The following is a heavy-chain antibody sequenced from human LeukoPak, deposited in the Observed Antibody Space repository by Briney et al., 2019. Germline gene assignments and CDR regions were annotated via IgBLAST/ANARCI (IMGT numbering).Heavy chain of an antibody. CDR1: GGSISSSSYY. D-gene: IGHD6-19*01. CDR2: IYYSGST. CDR3: ALRTGRGYSSGWTFDY. V-gene: IGHV4-39*07. Sequence: SETLSLTCTVSGGSISSSSYYWGWIRQPPGKGLEWIGSIYYSGSTYYDPSLKSRVTISVDTSKNQFSLKLSSVTAADTAVYYCALRTGRGYSSGWTFDYWGQGTLVTVSS. J-gene: IGHJ4*02.